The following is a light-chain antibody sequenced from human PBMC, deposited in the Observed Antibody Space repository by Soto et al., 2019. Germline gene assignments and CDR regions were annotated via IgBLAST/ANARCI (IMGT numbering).Light chain of an antibody. V-gene: IGLV2-8*01. CDR2: EVT. J-gene: IGLJ3*02. CDR3: SSYAGSNNFGV. Sequence: QSALTQPPSASGSPGQSVTISCTGTSSDVGGYDYVSWYRQHPGKAPKLMLYEVTKRPSGVPDRFSGSKSGNTASLTVSGLQAEDEADYFCSSYAGSNNFGVFGGGTKLTVL. CDR1: SSDVGGYDY.